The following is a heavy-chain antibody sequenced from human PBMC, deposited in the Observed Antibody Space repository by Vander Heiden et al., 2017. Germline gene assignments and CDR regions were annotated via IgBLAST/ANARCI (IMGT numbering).Heavy chain of an antibody. CDR2: ISWNSGSI. Sequence: EVQLVESGGGLVQPGRSLRLSCAASGFTFDDYAMHWVRQAPGKGLEWVSGISWNSGSIGYADSVKGRFTISRDNAKNSLYLQMNSLRAEDTALYYCEKVYYGSGPFDYWGQGTLVTVSS. J-gene: IGHJ4*02. CDR3: EKVYYGSGPFDY. V-gene: IGHV3-9*01. D-gene: IGHD3-10*01. CDR1: GFTFDDYA.